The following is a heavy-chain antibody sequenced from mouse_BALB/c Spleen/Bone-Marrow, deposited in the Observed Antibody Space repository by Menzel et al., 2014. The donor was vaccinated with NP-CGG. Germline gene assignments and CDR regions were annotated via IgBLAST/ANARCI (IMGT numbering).Heavy chain of an antibody. V-gene: IGHV1-80*01. CDR1: GYAFSSYW. CDR2: IYPGDGDT. CDR3: AKSGYGSFDY. Sequence: QVQLQQSGAELVRPGSSVKISCKASGYAFSSYWVNWGRQRPGQGLEWIGQIYPGDGDTNYNGKFKDKATLTADKSSSTAYMQLSSLTSEASAVYFCAKSGYGSFDYWGQGTTLTVSS. J-gene: IGHJ2*01. D-gene: IGHD1-1*01.